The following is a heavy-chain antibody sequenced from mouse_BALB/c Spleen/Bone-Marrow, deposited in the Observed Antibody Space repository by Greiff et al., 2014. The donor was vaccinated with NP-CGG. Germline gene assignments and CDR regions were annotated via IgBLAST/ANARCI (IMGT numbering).Heavy chain of an antibody. V-gene: IGHV5-6-5*01. CDR3: ARNYYGSFAY. CDR2: ICTGGST. Sequence: EVQRVESGGDLVKPGGSLKLSCAAPGFTFSNYALSWVRQTPEKRLEWVASICTGGSTYYLDSVKGRFTISRDSARNILYLQMSSLRSEDTAMYYCARNYYGSFAYWGQGTLVTVSA. D-gene: IGHD1-1*01. J-gene: IGHJ3*01. CDR1: GFTFSNYA.